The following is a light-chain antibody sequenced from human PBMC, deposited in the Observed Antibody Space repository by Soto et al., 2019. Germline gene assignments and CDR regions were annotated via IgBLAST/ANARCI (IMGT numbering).Light chain of an antibody. CDR2: GAS. Sequence: EIVLTQSPGTLSLSPGERATLSCRASQSVDGTYLAWYQPKPCQAPRLLIVGASSRATGIPDRLSGSGSGTDFTLAISRLEPEALERYYCHYHYSSPLTFGGGTRVEIQ. J-gene: IGKJ4*01. CDR1: QSVDGTY. CDR3: HYHYSSPLT. V-gene: IGKV3-20*01.